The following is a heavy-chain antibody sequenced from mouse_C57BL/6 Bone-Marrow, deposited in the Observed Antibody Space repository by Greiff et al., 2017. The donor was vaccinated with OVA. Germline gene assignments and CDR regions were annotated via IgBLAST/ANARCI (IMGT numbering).Heavy chain of an antibody. V-gene: IGHV5-9-1*02. D-gene: IGHD2-3*01. J-gene: IGHJ3*01. CDR3: TRDGGDGSGFAY. CDR1: GFTFSSYA. CDR2: ISSGGDYI. Sequence: EVQLVESGEGLVKPGGSLKLSCAASGFTFSSYAMSWVRQTPEKRLEWVAYISSGGDYIYYADTVKGRFTISRDNARNTLYLQMSSLKSEDTAMYYCTRDGGDGSGFAYWGQGTLVTVSA.